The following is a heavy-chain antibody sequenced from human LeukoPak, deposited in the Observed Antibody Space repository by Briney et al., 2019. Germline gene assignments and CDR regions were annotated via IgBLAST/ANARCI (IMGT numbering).Heavy chain of an antibody. CDR2: FNPNSGGT. V-gene: IGHV1-2*02. CDR3: ARDHGSSSWPDY. D-gene: IGHD6-13*01. Sequence: ASVKLSCKASGYTFTGYYIHWVRQSPGQGLGWRGWFNPNSGGTNYAQKFQGRVTMTRDTSISTAYMELSRLGSDAAAVYYCARDHGSSSWPDYWGQGTLVTVSS. J-gene: IGHJ4*02. CDR1: GYTFTGYY.